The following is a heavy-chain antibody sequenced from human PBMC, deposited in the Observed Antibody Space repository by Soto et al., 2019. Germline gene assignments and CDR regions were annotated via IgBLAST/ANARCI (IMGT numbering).Heavy chain of an antibody. CDR3: ARHPFYGAYIYYFDS. D-gene: IGHD4-17*01. Sequence: SETLSLTCSVSGDSITSSSYYWGWIRQPPGKGLEWIGSIYYSGSTYCNPSLKSRVTISVDTSKSQFSLKLSSVTATDTAVYYCARHPFYGAYIYYFDSWGQGTLVTVS. J-gene: IGHJ4*02. CDR2: IYYSGST. V-gene: IGHV4-39*01. CDR1: GDSITSSSYY.